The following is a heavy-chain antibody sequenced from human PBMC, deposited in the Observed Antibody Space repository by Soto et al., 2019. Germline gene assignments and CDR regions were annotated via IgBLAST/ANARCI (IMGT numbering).Heavy chain of an antibody. J-gene: IGHJ6*02. V-gene: IGHV1-2*04. CDR3: ARGHSTYCSNGVCSFFYNHEMDV. Sequence: ASVKVSCKASGYSFTDYHIHWVRQAPGQGLEWLGRINPKSGGTSTAQKSQGWVTMTRDRSISTVYMELTRLRSDDTAVYFCARGHSTYCSNGVCSFFYNHEMDVWGQGTTVTVSS. D-gene: IGHD2-8*01. CDR1: GYSFTDYH. CDR2: INPKSGGT.